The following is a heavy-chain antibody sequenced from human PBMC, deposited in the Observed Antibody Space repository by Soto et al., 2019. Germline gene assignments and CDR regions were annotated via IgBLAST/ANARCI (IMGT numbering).Heavy chain of an antibody. CDR2: INPKSGGT. D-gene: IGHD2-8*01. CDR3: ARGDSTDCSNGVCSFFYNHDMDV. V-gene: IGHV1-2*04. Sequence: GASVKVSCKASGYSFTDYHIHWVRQAPGQGLEWLGRINPKSGGTSTAQRFQGWVTMTTDTSISTASMELTRLTSDDTAIYYCARGDSTDCSNGVCSFFYNHDMDVWGQGTTVTVSS. CDR1: GYSFTDYH. J-gene: IGHJ6*02.